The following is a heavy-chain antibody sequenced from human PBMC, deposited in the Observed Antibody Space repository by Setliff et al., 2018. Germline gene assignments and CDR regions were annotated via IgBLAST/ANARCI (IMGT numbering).Heavy chain of an antibody. CDR1: GYSISSDYY. D-gene: IGHD3-3*01. Sequence: SETLSLTCAVSGYSISSDYYWGWIRQPPGKGLEWIGSMYHSGSTYYNPSLKSRVTISVDTSKNQFSLKLNYVTAADTAVYYCARGGYNFWSGYPYYYYYYGMDVWGLGTTVTVSS. V-gene: IGHV4-38-2*01. CDR3: ARGGYNFWSGYPYYYYYYGMDV. CDR2: MYHSGST. J-gene: IGHJ6*02.